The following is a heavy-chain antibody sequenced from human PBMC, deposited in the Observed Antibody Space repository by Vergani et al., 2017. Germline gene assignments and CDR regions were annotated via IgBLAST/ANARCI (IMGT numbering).Heavy chain of an antibody. CDR1: GGTFSSYA. CDR3: ARVRRSSIAARLIGWFDP. D-gene: IGHD6-6*01. V-gene: IGHV1-69*06. Sequence: QVQLVQSGAEVKKPGSSVKVSCKASGGTFSSYAISWVRQAPGQGLEWMGGIIPIFGTANYAQKFQGRVTITADKSTSTAYMELSSLRSEDTAVYYCARVRRSSIAARLIGWFDPWGQGTLVTVSS. CDR2: IIPIFGTA. J-gene: IGHJ5*02.